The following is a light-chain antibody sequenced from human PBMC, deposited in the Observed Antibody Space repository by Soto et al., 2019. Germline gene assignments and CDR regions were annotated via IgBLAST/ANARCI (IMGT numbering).Light chain of an antibody. Sequence: DIQMTQSPSSLSASVGDTVSITCRASQGIYNYLAWYQKKPGKPPKPLISAASTLHSGVPSRFSGSGSGTDFTLTISSLQPEDVATYYCQKYSSVPCTFGPGTTVDIK. V-gene: IGKV1-27*01. CDR1: QGIYNY. J-gene: IGKJ3*01. CDR2: AAS. CDR3: QKYSSVPCT.